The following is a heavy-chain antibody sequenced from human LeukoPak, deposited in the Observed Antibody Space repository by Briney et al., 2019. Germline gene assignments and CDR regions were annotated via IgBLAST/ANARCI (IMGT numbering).Heavy chain of an antibody. CDR1: GFTFSTYG. D-gene: IGHD2-2*01. CDR2: IRYDGSNK. J-gene: IGHJ4*02. Sequence: GSLRLSCVASGFTFSTYGMHWVRQAPGKGLEWVAFIRYDGSNKYYADSVKGRFTISRDNSKNTVYLQMNSLRAEGTAVYYCAAPGVPAATYYFDYWGQGTLVTVSS. V-gene: IGHV3-30*02. CDR3: AAPGVPAATYYFDY.